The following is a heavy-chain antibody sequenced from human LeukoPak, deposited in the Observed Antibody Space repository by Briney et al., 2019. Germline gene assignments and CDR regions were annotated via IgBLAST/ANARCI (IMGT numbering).Heavy chain of an antibody. CDR3: ASGLWFREFDY. CDR2: IKHSGTT. J-gene: IGHJ4*02. V-gene: IGHV4-34*01. CDR1: GGSFSGYF. Sequence: SETLSLTCAVSGGSFSGYFWSWVRHPPGKGREGIGEIKHSGTTNYNPSLKTRVTISIDTSKNQFSLKLSSVTAADTAVYYCASGLWFREFDYWGQGTLVTVSS. D-gene: IGHD3-10*01.